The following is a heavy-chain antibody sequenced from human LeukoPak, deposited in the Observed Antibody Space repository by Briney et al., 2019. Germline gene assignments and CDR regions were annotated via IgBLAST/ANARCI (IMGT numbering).Heavy chain of an antibody. V-gene: IGHV4-59*01. Sequence: SETLSLTCTVSGGSLSSYYWSWIRQPPGKGLEWIGYIYYSGSTNYNPSLKSRVTISVDTSKNQFPLKLSSVTAADTAVYYCARDDYYEGGFDYWGQGTLVTVSS. CDR3: ARDDYYEGGFDY. CDR1: GGSLSSYY. J-gene: IGHJ4*02. D-gene: IGHD3-22*01. CDR2: IYYSGST.